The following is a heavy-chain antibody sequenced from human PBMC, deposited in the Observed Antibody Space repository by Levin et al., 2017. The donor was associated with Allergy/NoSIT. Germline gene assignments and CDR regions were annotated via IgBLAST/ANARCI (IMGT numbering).Heavy chain of an antibody. Sequence: RGESLKISCAASGFSFSSYAMHWVRQAPGKGLEWVAFISYDGTNKDYADSVKGRFTVSRDNSKNTLYLQMHSLTADDTAIYYCARHNPPRFPLDYWGQGTLVTVSS. J-gene: IGHJ4*02. V-gene: IGHV3-30-3*01. CDR1: GFSFSSYA. D-gene: IGHD3-3*01. CDR2: ISYDGTNK. CDR3: ARHNPPRFPLDY.